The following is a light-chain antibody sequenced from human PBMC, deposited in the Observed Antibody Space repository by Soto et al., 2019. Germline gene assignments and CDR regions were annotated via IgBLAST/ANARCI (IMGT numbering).Light chain of an antibody. CDR2: AAS. Sequence: DIQMTQSPSSLSASVGDTVTITCRASQSISTYLNWYQQKPGKAPKLLIYAASSLQSGVPSRFSGGGSGTDFTLTISSLQPEDFATYFCQQSHTIAFTFGPGTKVDIK. J-gene: IGKJ3*01. CDR3: QQSHTIAFT. V-gene: IGKV1-39*01. CDR1: QSISTY.